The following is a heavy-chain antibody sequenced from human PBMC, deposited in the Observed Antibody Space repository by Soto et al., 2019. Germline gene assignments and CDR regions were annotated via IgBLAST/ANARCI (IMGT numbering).Heavy chain of an antibody. CDR3: ARVRYYDSSGYYYFDY. CDR2: INPSGGST. D-gene: IGHD3-22*01. V-gene: IGHV1-46*03. CDR1: GYTFTSCY. Sequence: ASVTVSGKASGYTFTSCYRHWVRQPPGRGLEWMGIINPSGGSTSYAQKFQGRVNMTRDTSTSTVYMELSSLRSEDTAVYYCARVRYYDSSGYYYFDYGGQGTLVTVSS. J-gene: IGHJ4*02.